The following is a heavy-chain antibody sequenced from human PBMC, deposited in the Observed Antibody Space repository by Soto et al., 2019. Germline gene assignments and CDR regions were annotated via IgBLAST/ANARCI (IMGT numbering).Heavy chain of an antibody. D-gene: IGHD3-22*01. CDR3: ARDGTAYYYDSSGMDY. CDR2: ISAYNGNT. Sequence: ASVKVSCKASGYTFTSYGISWVRQAPGQGLEWMGWISAYNGNTNYAQKLQGRVTMTTDTSTSTAYMELRSLRSDDTAVYYCARDGTAYYYDSSGMDYWGQGTLVTVSS. V-gene: IGHV1-18*01. J-gene: IGHJ4*02. CDR1: GYTFTSYG.